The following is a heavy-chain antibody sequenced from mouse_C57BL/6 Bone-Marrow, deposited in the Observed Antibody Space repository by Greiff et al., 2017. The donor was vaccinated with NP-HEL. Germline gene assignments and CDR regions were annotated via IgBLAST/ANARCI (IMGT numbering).Heavy chain of an antibody. V-gene: IGHV5-17*01. Sequence: DVQLVESGGGLVKPGGSLKLSCAASGFTFSDYGMHWVRQAPEKGLEWVAYISSGSSTIYYADTVKGRFTISRDNAKNTLFLQMTSLRSEDTSMYYCAGANWDYWGQGTTLTVSS. D-gene: IGHD4-1*01. J-gene: IGHJ2*01. CDR1: GFTFSDYG. CDR3: AGANWDY. CDR2: ISSGSSTI.